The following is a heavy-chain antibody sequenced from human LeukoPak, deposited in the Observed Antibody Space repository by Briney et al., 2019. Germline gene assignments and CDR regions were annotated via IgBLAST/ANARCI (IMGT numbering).Heavy chain of an antibody. Sequence: GGSLRLSCAASGFTFSDYNMNWVRQAPGKGLEWVAYITISTGIIYYADSVKGRFTISRDNAKNSLYLQMNSLRAEDTAVYYCSSSWTVFDYWGQGTLVTVSS. J-gene: IGHJ4*02. D-gene: IGHD6-13*01. V-gene: IGHV3-48*01. CDR2: ITISTGII. CDR1: GFTFSDYN. CDR3: SSSWTVFDY.